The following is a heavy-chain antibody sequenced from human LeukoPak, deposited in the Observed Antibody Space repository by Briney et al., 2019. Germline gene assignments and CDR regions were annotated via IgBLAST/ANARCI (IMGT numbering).Heavy chain of an antibody. Sequence: GGSLRLSCAASGFTFSDYWMSWVRQAPGKGLEWVASIKFDESEKHYMDSVKGRFTISRDSAKSSLYLQMNSLRAEDTAVYFCARVTTNGYFEYWGQGSLVTVSP. CDR3: ARVTTNGYFEY. D-gene: IGHD1-1*01. V-gene: IGHV3-7*04. J-gene: IGHJ4*02. CDR2: IKFDESEK. CDR1: GFTFSDYW.